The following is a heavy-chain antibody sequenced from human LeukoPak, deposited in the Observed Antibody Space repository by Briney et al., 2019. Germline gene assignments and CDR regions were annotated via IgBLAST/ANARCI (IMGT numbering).Heavy chain of an antibody. CDR1: GFTFRNYG. J-gene: IGHJ4*02. V-gene: IGHV3-23*01. CDR3: TRLSQYSFDY. Sequence: GGSLRLSCAASGFTFRNYGMSWVRQAPGKGLEWVSTISDSGGSTYYADSVKGRFTISRDNSKNTLYLQMNSLRAEDTAVYYCTRLSQYSFDYWGQGTLVTVSS. CDR2: ISDSGGST. D-gene: IGHD4/OR15-4a*01.